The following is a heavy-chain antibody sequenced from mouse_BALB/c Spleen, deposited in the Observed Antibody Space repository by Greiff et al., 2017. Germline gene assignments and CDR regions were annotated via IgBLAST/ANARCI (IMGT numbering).Heavy chain of an antibody. CDR3: ATVYGNYVMDY. CDR2: ISSGSSTI. Sequence: EVQLVESGGGLVQPGGSRKLSCAASGFTFSSFGMHWVRQAPEKGLEWVAYISSGSSTIYYADKVKGRFTISSDNPKNTLFLQMTSLRAEATAMYYGATVYGNYVMDYWGQGTSVTGSS. CDR1: GFTFSSFG. V-gene: IGHV5-17*02. J-gene: IGHJ4*01. D-gene: IGHD2-1*01.